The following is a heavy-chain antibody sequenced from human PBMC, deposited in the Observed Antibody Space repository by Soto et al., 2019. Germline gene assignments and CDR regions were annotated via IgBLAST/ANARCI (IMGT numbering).Heavy chain of an antibody. D-gene: IGHD3-10*01. CDR3: ARLWGIEDHES. CDR1: GNTFKTYS. V-gene: IGHV1-69*12. CDR2: IFPLFGKP. J-gene: IGHJ5*02. Sequence: QVQLVQSGAEVKKPGSSVKVSCKSSGNTFKTYSVSWVRQSPGQGLEWMGGIFPLFGKPNYAQKFQGRVTITADESTRTVYMELSRLRSDDTAVYYCARLWGIEDHESWGQGTRVTVSS.